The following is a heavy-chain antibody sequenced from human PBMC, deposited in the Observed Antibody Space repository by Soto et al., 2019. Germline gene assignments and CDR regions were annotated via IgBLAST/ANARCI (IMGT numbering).Heavy chain of an antibody. CDR1: GYNFARSS. CDR3: APYYNYWKI. V-gene: IGHV5-51*01. Sequence: EVQLVQSGAEVKKPGESLRISCKASGYNFARSSIGWVRQMPGKGLEWVANIYPGSSEITYSPSFQGRVIISADMSISTAYLQWSSLKASDTAIYYCAPYYNYWKIWGQGTLVTVSS. J-gene: IGHJ4*02. D-gene: IGHD3-3*01. CDR2: IYPGSSEI.